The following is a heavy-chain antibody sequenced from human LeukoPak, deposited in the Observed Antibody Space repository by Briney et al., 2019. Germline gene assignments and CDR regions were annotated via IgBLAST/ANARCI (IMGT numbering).Heavy chain of an antibody. V-gene: IGHV1-18*01. CDR2: ISAYNGNT. D-gene: IGHD2-8*01. CDR3: ARETPPLLYHLNYYYYYMDA. Sequence: ASVKVSCKASGYTFTSYGISWVRQAPGQGLEWMGWISAYNGNTNYAQKLQGRVTMTTDTSTSTAYMELRSLRSDDTAVYYCARETPPLLYHLNYYYYYMDAWGKGTTVTVSS. CDR1: GYTFTSYG. J-gene: IGHJ6*03.